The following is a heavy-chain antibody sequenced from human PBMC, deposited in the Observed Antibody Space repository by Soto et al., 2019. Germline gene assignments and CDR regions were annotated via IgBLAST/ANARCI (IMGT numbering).Heavy chain of an antibody. CDR1: GGTFSSYA. CDR3: AKVVGATTAVAFDI. V-gene: IGHV1-69*13. Sequence: SVKVSCKASGGTFSSYAISWVRQAPGQGLEWMGGIIPIFGTANYAQKFQGRVTITADESTSTAYMELSSLRSEDTAMYYCAKVVGATTAVAFDIWGQGTMVTVSS. D-gene: IGHD1-26*01. CDR2: IIPIFGTA. J-gene: IGHJ3*02.